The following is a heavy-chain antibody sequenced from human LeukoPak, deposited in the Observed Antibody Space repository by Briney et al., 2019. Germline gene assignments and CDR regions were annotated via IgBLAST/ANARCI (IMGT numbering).Heavy chain of an antibody. V-gene: IGHV4-39*01. J-gene: IGHJ5*02. Sequence: PSETLSLTCSVSGGSISSSSYYWGWIRQPPGKGLEWHGSIYYSGSTYYNPALKSRVTTSVDTYKNQFSLKLSSVTAADTAVYYCARYYCSSTSCYRLSFDPWGQGTLVTVSS. D-gene: IGHD2-2*01. CDR1: GGSISSSSYY. CDR2: IYYSGST. CDR3: ARYYCSSTSCYRLSFDP.